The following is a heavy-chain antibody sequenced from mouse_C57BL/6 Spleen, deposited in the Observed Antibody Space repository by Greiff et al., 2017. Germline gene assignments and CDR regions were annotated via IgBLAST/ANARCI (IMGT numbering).Heavy chain of an antibody. J-gene: IGHJ3*01. V-gene: IGHV1-9*01. D-gene: IGHD2-12*01. CDR2: ILPGSGST. CDR1: GYTFTGYW. Sequence: QVQLQQSGAELMKPGASVKLSCKATGYTFTGYWIEWVKQRPGHGLEWIGEILPGSGSTNYNEKFKSKATFTADTSSNTAYMQLSSLTNEDSAIYYCARPWSPYYSSEFAYWGQGTLVTVSA. CDR3: ARPWSPYYSSEFAY.